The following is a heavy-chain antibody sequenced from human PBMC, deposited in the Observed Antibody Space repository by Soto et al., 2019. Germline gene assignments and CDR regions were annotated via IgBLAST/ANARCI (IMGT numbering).Heavy chain of an antibody. D-gene: IGHD4-4*01. Sequence: QVQLQESGPGLVKPSQTLSLTCAVSGVSINTGGYSWNWIRQSPGKALEWMGHIYQSGSTYYKPSLKGRITLSVDMSNNDFSLEVTSVTPADTAVYFCARGDYNDYFDFWGQGALVTVSS. V-gene: IGHV4-30-2*06. CDR2: IYQSGST. CDR1: GVSINTGGYS. CDR3: ARGDYNDYFDF. J-gene: IGHJ4*02.